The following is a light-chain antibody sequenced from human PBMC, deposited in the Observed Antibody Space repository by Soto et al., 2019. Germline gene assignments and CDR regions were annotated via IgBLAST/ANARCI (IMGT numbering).Light chain of an antibody. CDR1: SSNIGSNT. V-gene: IGLV1-44*01. CDR3: ATWDDSLNGHVV. J-gene: IGLJ2*01. CDR2: SNN. Sequence: QAVVTQPPSASGTPGQRVTISCSGSSSNIGSNTVNWYQHLPGTAPKLLIYSNNQRPSGVPDRFSGSKSGTSASLAISGLQSEDEAYYYCATWDDSLNGHVVFGGGTKLTVL.